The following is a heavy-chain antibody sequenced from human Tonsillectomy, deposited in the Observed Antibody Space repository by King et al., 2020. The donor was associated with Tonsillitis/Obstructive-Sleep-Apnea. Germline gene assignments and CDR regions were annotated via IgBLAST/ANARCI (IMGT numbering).Heavy chain of an antibody. J-gene: IGHJ6*03. CDR2: ISGDGGST. CDR3: AKEFRYCSSTSCYNYYYYYMDV. V-gene: IGHV3-43*02. D-gene: IGHD2-2*02. Sequence: ELQLVQSGGGVVQPGGSLRLSCAASGFTFDDYAMHWVRQAPGKGLEWVSLISGDGGSTYYADSVKGRFTISRDNSKNSLYLQMNSLRTEDTALYYCAKEFRYCSSTSCYNYYYYYMDVWGKGTTVTVSS. CDR1: GFTFDDYA.